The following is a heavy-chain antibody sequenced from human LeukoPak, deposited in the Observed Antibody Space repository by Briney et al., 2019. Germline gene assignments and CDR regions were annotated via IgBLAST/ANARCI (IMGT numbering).Heavy chain of an antibody. CDR1: GYTFTGYY. Sequence: EASVKVSCKASGYTFTGYYMHWVRQAPGQGLEWMGWVNPNSGGTNYAQKFQGRVTMTRDTSISTAYMELSRLRSDDTAVYYCARVGPTAALMDVWGQGTTVTVSS. J-gene: IGHJ6*02. D-gene: IGHD6-13*01. CDR3: ARVGPTAALMDV. CDR2: VNPNSGGT. V-gene: IGHV1-2*02.